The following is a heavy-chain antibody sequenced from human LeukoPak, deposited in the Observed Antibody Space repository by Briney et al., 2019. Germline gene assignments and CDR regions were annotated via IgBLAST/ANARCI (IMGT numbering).Heavy chain of an antibody. V-gene: IGHV4-59*11. CDR1: GDSISGHP. D-gene: IGHD2-21*02. CDR2: IDFNGNT. CDR3: ARLAKCGGDCYSFDF. Sequence: PSETLSLTCAVSGDSISGHPWSWIRQPPGKGLDYIGFIDFNGNTNYNPSLKTRVTISMDTSTNQFSLNLNSVSAADTAVYYCARLAKCGGDCYSFDFWGQGMLVTVSS. J-gene: IGHJ4*02.